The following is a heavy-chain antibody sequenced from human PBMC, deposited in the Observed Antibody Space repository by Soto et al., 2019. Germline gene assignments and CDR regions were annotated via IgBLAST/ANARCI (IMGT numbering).Heavy chain of an antibody. D-gene: IGHD2-8*01. V-gene: IGHV4-59*01. CDR1: CGSISNFY. Sequence: SETLSLTCTVSCGSISNFYWSWIRQPPGKGLEWIGYISYSGNTNYNPSLKSRVSISVDTSKNQLSLNLTSVTAADTAVYYCARAPMVLSRSYFDSWGQGTPVTV. J-gene: IGHJ4*02. CDR3: ARAPMVLSRSYFDS. CDR2: ISYSGNT.